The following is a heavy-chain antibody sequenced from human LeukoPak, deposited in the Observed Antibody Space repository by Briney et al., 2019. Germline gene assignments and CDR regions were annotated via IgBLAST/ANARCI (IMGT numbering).Heavy chain of an antibody. CDR1: GFTFSSYG. D-gene: IGHD5-12*01. V-gene: IGHV3-30*18. Sequence: GGSLRLSCAASGFTFSSYGMHWVRQAPGKGLEWVAVISYDGSNKYYADSVKGRFTISRDNSKNTLYLLMNSLRPEDMAVYYCAKPGGYGDYDPFDYWGQGTLVTVSS. CDR2: ISYDGSNK. CDR3: AKPGGYGDYDPFDY. J-gene: IGHJ4*02.